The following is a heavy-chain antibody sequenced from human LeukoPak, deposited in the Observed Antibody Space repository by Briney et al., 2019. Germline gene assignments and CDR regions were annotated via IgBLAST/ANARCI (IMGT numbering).Heavy chain of an antibody. CDR3: ATSGIAVAGTDDAFDI. CDR2: IYSGGST. Sequence: GESLKISCAASGFTVSSNYMSWVRQAPGKGLEWVSVIYSGGSTYYADSVKGRFTISRDNSKNTLYLQMNSLRAEDTAVYYCATSGIAVAGTDDAFDIWGQGTMVTVSS. J-gene: IGHJ3*02. CDR1: GFTVSSNY. V-gene: IGHV3-66*01. D-gene: IGHD6-19*01.